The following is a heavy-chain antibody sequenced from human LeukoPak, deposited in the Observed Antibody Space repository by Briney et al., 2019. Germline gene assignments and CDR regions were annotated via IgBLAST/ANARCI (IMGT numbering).Heavy chain of an antibody. J-gene: IGHJ6*03. CDR2: IYYSGST. CDR1: GGSISSSSYY. Sequence: SETLSLTCTVSGGSISSSSYYWGWIRQPPGKGLEWIGSIYYSGSTYYNPSLKSRVTISVDTSKNQFSLKLSSVTAADTAVYYCARQLEAGSYYYYYYMDVWGKGTTVTVSS. V-gene: IGHV4-39*01. CDR3: ARQLEAGSYYYYYYMDV. D-gene: IGHD3-10*01.